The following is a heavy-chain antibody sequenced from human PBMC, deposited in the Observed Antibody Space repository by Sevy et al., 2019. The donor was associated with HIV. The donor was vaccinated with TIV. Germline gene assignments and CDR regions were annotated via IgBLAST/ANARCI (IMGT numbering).Heavy chain of an antibody. D-gene: IGHD3-10*01. Sequence: ASVKVSCKASGYSFSNYGITWVRLAPGQGLEWMGWISGYSGNIRYSQKVQGRVTMTSDTSTTTAYMELTSLESDDTAAYYCARGNPPGGFWGQGTLVTVSS. CDR2: ISGYSGNI. V-gene: IGHV1-18*01. J-gene: IGHJ4*02. CDR1: GYSFSNYG. CDR3: ARGNPPGGF.